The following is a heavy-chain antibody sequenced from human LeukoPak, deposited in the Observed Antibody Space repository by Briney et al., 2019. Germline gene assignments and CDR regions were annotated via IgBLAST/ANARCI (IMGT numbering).Heavy chain of an antibody. CDR1: GFTFSAYW. D-gene: IGHD3-22*01. V-gene: IGHV3-7*01. Sequence: PGGSLRLSCAASGFTFSAYWMAWVRQAPGKGLEWVANINPGGSEKYYVDSVKGRFTISRDDAKTSLYLQMDNLRVDDTAVYSCAREEDYYDSSGYYPYWGQGTLVTVSS. CDR2: INPGGSEK. J-gene: IGHJ4*02. CDR3: AREEDYYDSSGYYPY.